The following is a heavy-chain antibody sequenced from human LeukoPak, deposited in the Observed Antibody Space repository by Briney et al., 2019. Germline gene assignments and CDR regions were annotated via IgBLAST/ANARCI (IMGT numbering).Heavy chain of an antibody. Sequence: PSETLSLTCTVSGGSISSSSYYWGWIRQPPGKGLEWIGEINHSGNSNYNPSLKSRVTISADTSKNQFSLKLTSVTAADTAVYYCASQNYFGSGRLDPWGQGTLVTVSS. D-gene: IGHD3-10*01. V-gene: IGHV4-39*07. CDR3: ASQNYFGSGRLDP. J-gene: IGHJ5*02. CDR2: INHSGNS. CDR1: GGSISSSSYY.